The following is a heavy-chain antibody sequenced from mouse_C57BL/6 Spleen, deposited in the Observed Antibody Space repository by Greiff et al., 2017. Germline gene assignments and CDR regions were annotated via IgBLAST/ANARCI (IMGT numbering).Heavy chain of an antibody. CDR3: ARDRVRRTVYAMDY. D-gene: IGHD2-14*01. J-gene: IGHJ4*01. CDR1: GFTFSSYA. V-gene: IGHV5-4*01. Sequence: EVMLVESGGGLVKPGGSLKLSCAASGFTFSSYAMSWVRQTPEKRLEWVATISDGGSYTYYPDNVKGRFTISRDNAKNNLYLQMSHLKSEDTAMYYCARDRVRRTVYAMDYWGQGTSVTVSS. CDR2: ISDGGSYT.